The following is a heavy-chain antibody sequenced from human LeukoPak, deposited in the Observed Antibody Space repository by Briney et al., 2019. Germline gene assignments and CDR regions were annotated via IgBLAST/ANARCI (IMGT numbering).Heavy chain of an antibody. CDR1: GFTFGDYY. J-gene: IGHJ4*02. D-gene: IGHD3-22*01. CDR3: ARVGDRSGYYYYFDY. Sequence: PGGSLRLSCAASGFTFGDYYMSWIRQAPGKGLEWVSYIDRGTTAYYADSVKGRFTISRDNAKNSLYLQMTSPRAGDTAVYYCARVGDRSGYYYYFDYWGQGTLVTVSS. V-gene: IGHV3-11*01. CDR2: IDRGTTA.